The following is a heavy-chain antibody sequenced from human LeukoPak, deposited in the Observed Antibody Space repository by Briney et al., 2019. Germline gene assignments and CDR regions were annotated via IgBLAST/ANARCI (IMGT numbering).Heavy chain of an antibody. J-gene: IGHJ6*02. CDR3: ASHLRRFCSSTSCYSGYYYYGMDV. V-gene: IGHV4-31*03. CDR1: GGSISSGGYY. D-gene: IGHD2-2*02. Sequence: SETLSLTCTVSGGSISSGGYYWSWIRQHPGKGLEWIGYIYYSGSTYYNPSLKSRVAISVNTSKNQFSLKLSSVTAADTAVYYCASHLRRFCSSTSCYSGYYYYGMDVWGQGTTVTVSS. CDR2: IYYSGST.